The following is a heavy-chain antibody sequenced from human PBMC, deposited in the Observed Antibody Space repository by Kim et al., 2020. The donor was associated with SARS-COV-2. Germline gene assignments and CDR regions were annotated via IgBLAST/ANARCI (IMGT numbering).Heavy chain of an antibody. D-gene: IGHD3-3*01. J-gene: IGHJ6*02. Sequence: SETLSLTCTVSGGSISSSSYYWGWIRQPPGKGLEWIGSIYYSGSTYYNPSLKSRVTISVDTSKNQFSLKLSSVTAADTAVYYCARLPDFWSGYWVDVWGQGTTVTVSS. CDR1: GGSISSSSYY. CDR2: IYYSGST. V-gene: IGHV4-39*01. CDR3: ARLPDFWSGYWVDV.